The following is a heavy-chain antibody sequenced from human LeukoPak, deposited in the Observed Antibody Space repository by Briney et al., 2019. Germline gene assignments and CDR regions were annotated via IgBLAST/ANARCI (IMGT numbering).Heavy chain of an antibody. D-gene: IGHD3-16*01. V-gene: IGHV3-23*01. CDR1: GFTFSSYG. CDR2: ISGSGGST. CDR3: AKYVRLGDYYYYYMDV. J-gene: IGHJ6*03. Sequence: GGSLRLSCAASGFTFSSYGMSWVRQAPGKGLEWVSAISGSGGSTYYADSVKGRFTISRDNSKNTLYLQMNSLRAEDTAVYYCAKYVRLGDYYYYYMDVWGKGTTDTVSS.